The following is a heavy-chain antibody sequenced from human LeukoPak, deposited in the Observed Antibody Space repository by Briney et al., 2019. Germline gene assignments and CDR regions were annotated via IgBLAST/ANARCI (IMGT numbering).Heavy chain of an antibody. V-gene: IGHV4-59*12. CDR1: GGSISTYY. CDR3: ARSVLTGTYPDFFDF. CDR2: IYYSGTT. Sequence: SETLSLTCTVSGGSISTYYWNWIRQPPGKGLEWIGYIYYSGTTNYNPSLKSRVSMSVDTSNNHFSLELSSVTAADTAVFYCARSVLTGTYPDFFDFWGQGLLVTVSS. J-gene: IGHJ4*02.